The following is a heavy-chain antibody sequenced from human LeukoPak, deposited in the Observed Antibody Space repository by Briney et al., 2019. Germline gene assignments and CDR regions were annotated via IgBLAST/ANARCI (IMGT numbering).Heavy chain of an antibody. CDR2: ISSSGTTI. Sequence: GGSLRLSCAASGFTLSNYEMNWVRQAPGKGLEWVSYISSSGTTIYYADSVKGRFTLCRDHAKDSLYLQMNSLRAEDTAVYYCATPWDYGAHWGQGTLVTVPS. CDR3: ATPWDYGAH. CDR1: GFTLSNYE. D-gene: IGHD4-17*01. J-gene: IGHJ4*02. V-gene: IGHV3-48*03.